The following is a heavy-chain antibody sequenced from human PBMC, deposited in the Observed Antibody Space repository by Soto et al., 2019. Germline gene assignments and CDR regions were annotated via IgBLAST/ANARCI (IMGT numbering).Heavy chain of an antibody. J-gene: IGHJ5*02. CDR2: IYYSGST. V-gene: IGHV4-39*01. Sequence: QLQLQESGPGLVKPSETLSLTCTVSGGSISSSSYYWGWIRQPPGKGLEWIGSIYYSGSTYYNPSLKSRVTISVDTSKNQFSLKLSSVTAADTAVYYCARPHDEGFGELFTTWGQGTLVTVSS. CDR3: ARPHDEGFGELFTT. CDR1: GGSISSSSYY. D-gene: IGHD3-10*01.